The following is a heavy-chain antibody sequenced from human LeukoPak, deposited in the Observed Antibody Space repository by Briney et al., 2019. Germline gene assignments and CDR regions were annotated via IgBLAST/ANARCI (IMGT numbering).Heavy chain of an antibody. CDR1: GFTFSHYW. D-gene: IGHD3/OR15-3a*01. CDR3: ASEHDFDY. Sequence: GGSLRLSCAASGFTFSHYWMSWVRQAPGKGLEWVANIKQDGSEMHYVDSVKGRFTISRDNSKNTLYLQMNSLRAEDTAVYYCASEHDFDYWGQGTLVTVSS. V-gene: IGHV3-7*01. J-gene: IGHJ4*02. CDR2: IKQDGSEM.